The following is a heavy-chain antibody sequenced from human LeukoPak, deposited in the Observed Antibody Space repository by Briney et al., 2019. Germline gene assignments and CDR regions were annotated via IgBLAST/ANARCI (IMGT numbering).Heavy chain of an antibody. J-gene: IGHJ4*02. CDR3: AGGGRDAAMEYYFDY. V-gene: IGHV4-59*01. D-gene: IGHD5-18*01. CDR2: IYYRGST. CDR1: GGSISSYY. Sequence: SQTLSLTCTVSGGSISSYYWSWIRQPPGKGLEWIGYIYYRGSTNYNPSLKSRVTISVDTSKDQFPLKLSSVTAADTAVYYCAGGGRDAAMEYYFDYWGQGTLVTVSS.